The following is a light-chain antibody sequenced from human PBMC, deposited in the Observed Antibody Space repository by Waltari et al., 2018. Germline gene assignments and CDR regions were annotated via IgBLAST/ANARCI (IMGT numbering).Light chain of an antibody. CDR2: RNN. Sequence: QSVLTQPPSASGTPGQRVPISCSGSSSNIGSNYVYWYRQLPGTAPKLLISRNNQRPSGVPGRFSGSKSGTSASLAISGLRSEDEADYYCAAWDDSLSGVVFGGGTKLTVL. V-gene: IGLV1-47*01. CDR1: SSNIGSNY. CDR3: AAWDDSLSGVV. J-gene: IGLJ2*01.